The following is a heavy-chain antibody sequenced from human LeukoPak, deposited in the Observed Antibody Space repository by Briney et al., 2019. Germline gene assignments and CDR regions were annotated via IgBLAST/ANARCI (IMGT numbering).Heavy chain of an antibody. D-gene: IGHD3-10*01. CDR2: IRYDGSNK. Sequence: GGSLRLSCAASGFTFSSYSMNWVRQAPGKGLERVAFIRYDGSNKYYADSVKGRFTISRDNSKNTLYLQMNSLRAEDTAVYYCAKDYSKTSYYGSGTYYRPNWFDPWGQGTLVTVSS. J-gene: IGHJ5*02. CDR3: AKDYSKTSYYGSGTYYRPNWFDP. V-gene: IGHV3-30*02. CDR1: GFTFSSYS.